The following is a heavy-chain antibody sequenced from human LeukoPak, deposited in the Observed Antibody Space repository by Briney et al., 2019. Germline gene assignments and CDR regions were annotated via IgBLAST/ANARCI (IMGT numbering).Heavy chain of an antibody. D-gene: IGHD3-16*02. CDR3: AKERYYDYVWGSYRAPYY. CDR2: ISYDGSNK. Sequence: GGSLRLSCAASGFTFSSYGMHWVRQAPGKGLEWVAVISYDGSNKYYADSVKGRFTISRDNSKSTLYLQMNSLRAEDTAVYYCAKERYYDYVWGSYRAPYYWGQGTLVTVSS. V-gene: IGHV3-30*18. CDR1: GFTFSSYG. J-gene: IGHJ4*02.